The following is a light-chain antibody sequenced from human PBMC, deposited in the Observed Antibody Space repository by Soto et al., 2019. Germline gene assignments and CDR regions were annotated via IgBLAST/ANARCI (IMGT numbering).Light chain of an antibody. CDR2: EAA. CDR1: QIVRIN. CDR3: QQYNNSPPFT. V-gene: IGKV3-15*01. Sequence: MVMTHCPGTLSVSPGERATVSCRASQIVRINLSWYQQKPGQAPMLLIYEAATRSTGIPARFSGSGSGTEFTITIRSPQSEDFAVYHCQQYNNSPPFTFGTGTKVDIK. J-gene: IGKJ3*01.